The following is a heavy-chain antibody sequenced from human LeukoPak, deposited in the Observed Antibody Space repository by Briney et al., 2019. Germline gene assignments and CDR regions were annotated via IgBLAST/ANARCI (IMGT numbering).Heavy chain of an antibody. CDR2: ISSSSSYI. CDR3: ARGTSSVFYYYYYMDV. Sequence: PGGSLRLSCAASGFTFSSYSMNWVRQAPGKGLEWVSSISSSSSYIYYADSVKGRFTISGDNAKNSLYLQMNSLRAEDTAVYYCARGTSSVFYYYYYMDVWGKGTTVTVSS. CDR1: GFTFSSYS. J-gene: IGHJ6*03. D-gene: IGHD3-22*01. V-gene: IGHV3-21*01.